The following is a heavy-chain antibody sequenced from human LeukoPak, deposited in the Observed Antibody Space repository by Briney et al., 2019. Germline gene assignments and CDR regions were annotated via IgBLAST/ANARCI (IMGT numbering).Heavy chain of an antibody. D-gene: IGHD6-13*01. Sequence: GGSLRLSCVASGFTFSSYWMTWVRQAPGKGLEWVANIKQDGSDKWYVDSVKGRFTISRDNPENSLYLQMHNLRAEDTAVYYCARSKYSSSWYERIPDAFDIWGQGTMVTVSS. CDR1: GFTFSSYW. V-gene: IGHV3-7*03. CDR2: IKQDGSDK. J-gene: IGHJ3*02. CDR3: ARSKYSSSWYERIPDAFDI.